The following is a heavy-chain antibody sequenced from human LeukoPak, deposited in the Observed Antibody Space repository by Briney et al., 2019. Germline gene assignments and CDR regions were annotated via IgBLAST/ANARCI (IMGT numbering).Heavy chain of an antibody. D-gene: IGHD3-16*01. J-gene: IGHJ4*02. CDR3: ARLFRGVGY. Sequence: GSLRLSCAASGFTFSSYWMSWVRQAPGKGLEWIGSIYYSGSTYYNPSLKSRVTISVDTSKNQFSLKLSSVTAADTAVYYCARLFRGVGYWGQGTLVTVSS. V-gene: IGHV4-39*01. CDR2: IYYSGST. CDR1: GFTFSSYW.